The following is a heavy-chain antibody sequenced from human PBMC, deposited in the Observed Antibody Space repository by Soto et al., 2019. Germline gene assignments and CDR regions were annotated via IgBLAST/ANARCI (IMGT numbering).Heavy chain of an antibody. CDR2: ISYDGSNK. V-gene: IGHV3-30*18. CDR1: GFTFSSYG. Sequence: GGSLRLSCAASGFTFSSYGMHWVRQAPGKGLEWVAVISYDGSNKYYADSVKGRFTISRDNSKNTLYLQMNSLRAEDTAVYYCAKDLEVWFGDLASWFDPWGQGTLVTVSS. J-gene: IGHJ5*02. CDR3: AKDLEVWFGDLASWFDP. D-gene: IGHD3-10*01.